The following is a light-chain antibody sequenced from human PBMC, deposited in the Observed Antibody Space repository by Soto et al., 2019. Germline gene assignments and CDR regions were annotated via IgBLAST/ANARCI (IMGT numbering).Light chain of an antibody. J-gene: IGKJ5*01. Sequence: EIVMTQSPATLSVTQGEKATLSGRASQSVSIKLAWYQQKPGQAPRLLIYDTSTRATGIPARFSGSGSGTEFTLTISSLQSEDFAVYYCQQYNNWPPITFGQGTRLEIK. CDR1: QSVSIK. CDR3: QQYNNWPPIT. V-gene: IGKV3-15*01. CDR2: DTS.